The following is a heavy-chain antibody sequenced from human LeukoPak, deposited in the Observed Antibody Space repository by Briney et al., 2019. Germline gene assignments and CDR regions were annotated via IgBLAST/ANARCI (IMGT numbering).Heavy chain of an antibody. J-gene: IGHJ4*02. Sequence: GASVKVSCKASGYTFPSYGIGWVRQAPGQGLEWMGWISAHNDNTHYAQKFQGRVTMTTDTSTSTAYMELRSLRYDDTAVYYCARTEWLKPFDYWGQGTLVTVS. CDR3: ARTEWLKPFDY. V-gene: IGHV1-18*01. D-gene: IGHD5-12*01. CDR1: GYTFPSYG. CDR2: ISAHNDNT.